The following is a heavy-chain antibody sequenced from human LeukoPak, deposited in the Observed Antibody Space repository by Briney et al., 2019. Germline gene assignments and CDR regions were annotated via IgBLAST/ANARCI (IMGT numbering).Heavy chain of an antibody. Sequence: GGSLRLSCAASGFTFSSYSMNWVRQAPGKGLEWVSSLSSSSSYIYYADSVKGRFTISRDNARNSLYLQMNSLRVDDAAVYYCAREPTSMGSDYWGQGTLVTVSS. CDR2: LSSSSSYI. CDR3: AREPTSMGSDY. J-gene: IGHJ4*02. CDR1: GFTFSSYS. V-gene: IGHV3-21*01. D-gene: IGHD5-18*01.